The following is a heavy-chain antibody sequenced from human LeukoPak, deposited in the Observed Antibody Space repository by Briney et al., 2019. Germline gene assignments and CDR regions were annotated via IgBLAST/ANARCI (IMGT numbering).Heavy chain of an antibody. V-gene: IGHV3-11*04. CDR3: ATLVNYWGFDY. CDR2: ISSSGRTT. Sequence: GGSLRLSCAASGFTFSDYYMSWIRQAPGKGLEWVSYISSSGRTTYYADSVKGRFTISRDNAKNSLYLQMNSLRAEDTAVYYCATLVNYWGFDYWGQGTLVTVSS. CDR1: GFTFSDYY. J-gene: IGHJ4*02. D-gene: IGHD7-27*01.